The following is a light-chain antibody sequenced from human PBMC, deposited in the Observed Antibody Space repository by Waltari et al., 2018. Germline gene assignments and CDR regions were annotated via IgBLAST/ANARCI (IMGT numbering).Light chain of an antibody. CDR3: CSYAGSYTFDVV. V-gene: IGLV2-11*01. Sequence: QSALTQPRSVSGSPGQSVTVSCTGTSSDVDVYNHVSGYQQYPGNAPKLLIYDVTERPSGVPDRFSGSKSGNSASLTISGLRADDEADYYCCSYAGSYTFDVVFGGGTKLTVL. CDR1: SSDVDVYNH. J-gene: IGLJ2*01. CDR2: DVT.